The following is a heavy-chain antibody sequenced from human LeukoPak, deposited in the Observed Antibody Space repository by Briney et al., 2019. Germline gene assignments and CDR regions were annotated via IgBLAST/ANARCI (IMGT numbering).Heavy chain of an antibody. Sequence: SETLSLTCTVSGGSISSYYWTWIRQPAGKGLEWIGRIYTTGSTNYNPSLNSRVTMSVDTSKNQFSLKLSSVTAADTAVYYCARGRYCSADICTGGDSFDIWGQGTMVSVSP. V-gene: IGHV4-4*07. D-gene: IGHD2-15*01. CDR1: GGSISSYY. J-gene: IGHJ3*02. CDR2: IYTTGST. CDR3: ARGRYCSADICTGGDSFDI.